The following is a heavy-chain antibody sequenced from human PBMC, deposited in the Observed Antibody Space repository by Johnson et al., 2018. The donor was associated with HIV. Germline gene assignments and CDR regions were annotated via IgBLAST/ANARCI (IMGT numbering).Heavy chain of an antibody. J-gene: IGHJ3*02. CDR2: ISSSGSTI. CDR1: GFTFSSYA. V-gene: IGHV3-64*04. D-gene: IGHD3-10*01. Sequence: QMQLVESGGGLVQPGGSLRLSCAASGFTFSSYAMHWVRQAPGKGLEYVSAISSSGSTIYYADSVKGRFTLSRDNAKNSLYLQMNSLRAEDTAVYYCARDRLWFGESDAFDIWGQGTMVTVSS. CDR3: ARDRLWFGESDAFDI.